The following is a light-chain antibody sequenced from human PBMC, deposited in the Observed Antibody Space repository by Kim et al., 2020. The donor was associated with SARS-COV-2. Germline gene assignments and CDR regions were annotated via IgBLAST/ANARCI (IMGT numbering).Light chain of an antibody. Sequence: IQMTQSPSSLSASVGDRVAITCRASQSISSYLNWYQQKPGKAPILLIYAASSLQSGVPSRFSGSGSWTDFTLTISSLHPEDFATYYCQQSYSSPPAFGQGTKVDIK. CDR3: QQSYSSPPA. J-gene: IGKJ1*01. CDR2: AAS. V-gene: IGKV1-39*01. CDR1: QSISSY.